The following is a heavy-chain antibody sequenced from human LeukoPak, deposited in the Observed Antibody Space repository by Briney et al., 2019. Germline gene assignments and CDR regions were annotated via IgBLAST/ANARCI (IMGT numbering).Heavy chain of an antibody. CDR1: IESFSGHY. D-gene: IGHD2-2*01. J-gene: IGHJ6*03. CDR2: INHSGST. Sequence: SETLSLTCAVYIESFSGHYWSWIRQPPGKGLEWIGEINHSGSTNYNPSLKSRVTLSADTSKNQFSLRLSSVTAADTAMYYCARLQRYYYYYYMDVWGKGTTVTVSS. CDR3: ARLQRYYYYYYMDV. V-gene: IGHV4-34*01.